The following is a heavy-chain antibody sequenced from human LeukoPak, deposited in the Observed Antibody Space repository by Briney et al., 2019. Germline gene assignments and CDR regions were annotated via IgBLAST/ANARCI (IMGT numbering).Heavy chain of an antibody. CDR1: GFTFSKYW. CDR3: SRDGRQGDQSAFDI. D-gene: IGHD2-21*01. CDR2: INGDGSTT. Sequence: GGSLRLSCAASGFTFSKYWMHWVRQVPGKGLGWVSLINGDGSTTNYADFVKGRFTISRDDSENSLYLHMNNLRTEDTAVYYCSRDGRQGDQSAFDIWGQGTMVTVSS. J-gene: IGHJ3*02. V-gene: IGHV3-74*01.